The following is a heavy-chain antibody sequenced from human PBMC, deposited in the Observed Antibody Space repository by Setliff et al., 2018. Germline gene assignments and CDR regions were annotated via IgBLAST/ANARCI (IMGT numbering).Heavy chain of an antibody. D-gene: IGHD3-16*02. J-gene: IGHJ3*02. CDR3: ARGKLRLGQLSLFYGFDI. V-gene: IGHV4-39*07. Sequence: SETLSLTCTVSGASLSSGTYYWGWIRQPPGKGLEWIGRIYYRGDTYYNASLKGRLTISVDTAQNQFSLRLTSVTAADTAIYYCARGKLRLGQLSLFYGFDIWGQGTMVTVSS. CDR2: IYYRGDT. CDR1: GASLSSGTYY.